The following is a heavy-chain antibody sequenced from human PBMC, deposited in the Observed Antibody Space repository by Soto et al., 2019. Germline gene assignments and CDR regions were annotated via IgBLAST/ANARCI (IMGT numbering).Heavy chain of an antibody. CDR2: ISGSGGST. D-gene: IGHD6-19*01. CDR3: AKDSSGWPDYFDY. CDR1: GFTFSNAW. J-gene: IGHJ4*02. V-gene: IGHV3-23*04. Sequence: EVQLVESGGGLVKPGGSLRLSCAASGFTFSNAWMSWVRQAPGKGLEWVSAISGSGGSTYYADSVKGRFTISRDNSKNTLYLQMNSLRAEDTAVYYCAKDSSGWPDYFDYWGQGTLVTVSS.